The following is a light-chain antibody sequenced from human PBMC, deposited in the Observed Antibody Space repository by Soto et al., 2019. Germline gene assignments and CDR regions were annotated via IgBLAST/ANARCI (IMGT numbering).Light chain of an antibody. J-gene: IGLJ1*01. Sequence: QSVLTQPPSVSAAPGQKVTISCSGSSSNIGDNYVSWYQHLPGTAPKLLIYDNDKRPSGIPDRFSGSKSGASATLDITGLQTGDEADFYCLTWDSSLGVGVFGTGTKVTVL. CDR1: SSNIGDNY. V-gene: IGLV1-51*01. CDR3: LTWDSSLGVGV. CDR2: DND.